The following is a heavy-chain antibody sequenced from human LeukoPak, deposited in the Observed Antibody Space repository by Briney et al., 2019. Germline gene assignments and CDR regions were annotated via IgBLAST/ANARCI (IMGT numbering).Heavy chain of an antibody. CDR1: GYTFTSYG. J-gene: IGHJ6*02. D-gene: IGHD4-11*01. Sequence: GASVKVSCKASGYTFTSYGISWVRQAPGQGLEWMGWISAYNGNTNYAQKLQGRVTMTTDTSTSTAYMELRSLRSDDTAVYYCARTLPGDYYYYYYGMDVWGQGTTVTVSS. CDR2: ISAYNGNT. CDR3: ARTLPGDYYYYYYGMDV. V-gene: IGHV1-18*01.